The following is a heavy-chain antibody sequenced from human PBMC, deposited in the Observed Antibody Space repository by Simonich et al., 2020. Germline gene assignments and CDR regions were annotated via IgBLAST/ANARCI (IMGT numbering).Heavy chain of an antibody. CDR2: IYYSGST. Sequence: QVQLQESGPGLVKPSETLSLTCTVSGGSISSYYWSWIRQPPGKGLEWIGYIYYSGSTNYNPSLKSRCTIAVDTSKNQFSLKLSSVTAADTAVYYCARGISSGWYWYFDLWGRGTLVTVSS. J-gene: IGHJ2*01. V-gene: IGHV4-59*01. CDR1: GGSISSYY. D-gene: IGHD6-19*01. CDR3: ARGISSGWYWYFDL.